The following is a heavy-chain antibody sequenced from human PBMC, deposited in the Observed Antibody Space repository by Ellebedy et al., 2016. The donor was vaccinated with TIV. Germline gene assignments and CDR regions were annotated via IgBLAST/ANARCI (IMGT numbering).Heavy chain of an antibody. CDR2: IWYDASTE. J-gene: IGHJ4*02. D-gene: IGHD3-10*01. Sequence: GGSLRLXXAASGFTFSTYNMHWVRQAPGKGLEWVAVIWYDASTEYYADSVKGRFTISRDNSKNTLYLQMNSLRAEDTAVYYCARGHGSGNYRGALWWGQGTLVTVSS. CDR3: ARGHGSGNYRGALW. V-gene: IGHV3-33*08. CDR1: GFTFSTYN.